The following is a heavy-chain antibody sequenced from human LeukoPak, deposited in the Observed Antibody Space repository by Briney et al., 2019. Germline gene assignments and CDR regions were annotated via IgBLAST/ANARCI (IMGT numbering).Heavy chain of an antibody. J-gene: IGHJ5*02. CDR2: ISAYNGNT. D-gene: IGHD3-3*01. Sequence: ASVKVSFKASGYTFTSYGISWVRQAPGQGLEWMGWISAYNGNTNYAQKLQGRVTMTTDTSTSTAYMELRSLRSDDTAVYYCARDPKEWPKGPNWFDPWGQGTLVTVSS. V-gene: IGHV1-18*01. CDR1: GYTFTSYG. CDR3: ARDPKEWPKGPNWFDP.